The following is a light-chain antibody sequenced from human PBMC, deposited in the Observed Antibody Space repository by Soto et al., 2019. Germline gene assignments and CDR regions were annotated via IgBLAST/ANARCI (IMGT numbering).Light chain of an antibody. CDR3: AAWDDSLNGVV. V-gene: IGLV1-44*01. CDR1: SSNIGSNT. Sequence: QSVLTQPPSASATPGRRVTISCSGGSSNIGSNTVNWYQQLPGTAPKLLIHSNNQRPSGVPDRFSGSKSGTSASLAISGLQSEDEADYYCAAWDDSLNGVVFGGGTKLTVL. CDR2: SNN. J-gene: IGLJ2*01.